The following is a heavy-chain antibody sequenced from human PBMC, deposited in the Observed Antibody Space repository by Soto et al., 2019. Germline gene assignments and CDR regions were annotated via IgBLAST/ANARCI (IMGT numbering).Heavy chain of an antibody. D-gene: IGHD6-6*01. Sequence: QVQLVQSGAEVKKPGSSVKVSCKASGGTFSSYAISWVRQAPGQGLEWMGGIIPIFGTANYAQKFQGRVTITADKSTSTAYMELSSLRSEDTAVYYCARHHGSSSPQDLYGMDVWGQGTTVTVSS. CDR3: ARHHGSSSPQDLYGMDV. V-gene: IGHV1-69*06. CDR1: GGTFSSYA. CDR2: IIPIFGTA. J-gene: IGHJ6*02.